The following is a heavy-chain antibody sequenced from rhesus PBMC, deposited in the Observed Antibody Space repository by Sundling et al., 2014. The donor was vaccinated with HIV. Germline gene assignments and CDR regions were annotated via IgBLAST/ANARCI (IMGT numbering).Heavy chain of an antibody. D-gene: IGHD3-3*01. V-gene: IGHV1S2*01. Sequence: QVQLVQSGAEVKKPGSSVKVSCKASGYAFTDFHIHWMRQAPGQGLEWMGWINPSTGHTRYTKKLQGRITMTGDASTNTAYLELSGLRSEDTAVYYCARDADRGVAFGLVIGYDGLVFLGPKGRSSPCPQ. J-gene: IGHJ6*01. CDR3: ARDADRGVAFGLVIGYDGLVF. CDR1: GYAFTDFH. CDR2: INPSTGHT.